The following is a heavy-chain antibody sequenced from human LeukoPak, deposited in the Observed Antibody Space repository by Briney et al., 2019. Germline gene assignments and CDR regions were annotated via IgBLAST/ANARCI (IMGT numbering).Heavy chain of an antibody. Sequence: GASVKGSCKASGYTFTGYYIHWVRQAPGQGLEWMGLSNSNSGGTNYPHKLQARVTITRDMSITTVSMALSRLRSDDTAVYYCEREPYYSAYGPFDYWGQGTRVIVSS. CDR2: SNSNSGGT. D-gene: IGHD5-12*01. CDR3: EREPYYSAYGPFDY. CDR1: GYTFTGYY. J-gene: IGHJ4*02. V-gene: IGHV1-2*02.